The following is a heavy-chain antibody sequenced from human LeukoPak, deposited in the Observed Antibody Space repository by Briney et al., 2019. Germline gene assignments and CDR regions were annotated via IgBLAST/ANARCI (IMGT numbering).Heavy chain of an antibody. Sequence: SVKVSCKASGYTFTSYGISWVRQARGQGLEGMGWISAYNGNTNYAQKLQGRVTMTRNNSIGKAYMEVRSRRYEDTAVYYCARVLAVAGTSDYYYYMDFWGKGTPVTVSS. V-gene: IGHV1-18*01. D-gene: IGHD6-19*01. J-gene: IGHJ6*03. CDR2: ISAYNGNT. CDR1: GYTFTSYG. CDR3: ARVLAVAGTSDYYYYMDF.